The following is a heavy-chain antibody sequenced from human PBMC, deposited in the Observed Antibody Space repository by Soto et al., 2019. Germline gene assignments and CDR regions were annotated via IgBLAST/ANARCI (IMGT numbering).Heavy chain of an antibody. Sequence: PSETLSLTCTVSGGSISSSSYYWGWIRQPPGKGLEWIGSIYYSGSTYYNPSLKSRVTISVDTSKNQFSLKLSSVTAADTAVYYCARDELPYSYGSLPFFWGHGTLVTVSS. CDR3: ARDELPYSYGSLPFF. D-gene: IGHD5-18*01. CDR1: GGSISSSSYY. V-gene: IGHV4-39*02. J-gene: IGHJ4*01. CDR2: IYYSGST.